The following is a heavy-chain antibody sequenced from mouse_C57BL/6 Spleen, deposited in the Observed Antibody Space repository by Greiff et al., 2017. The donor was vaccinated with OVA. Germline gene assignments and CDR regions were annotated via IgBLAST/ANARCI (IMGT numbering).Heavy chain of an antibody. CDR1: GFSLTSYA. Sequence: QVQLQQSGPGLVAPSQSLSITCTVSGFSLTSYAISWVRQPPGKGLEWLGVIWTGGGTNYNSALKSRLSISKDNSKSQVFLKMNSLQTDDTARYYCARNVYDYDGAMDYWGQGTSVTVSS. V-gene: IGHV2-9-1*01. CDR2: IWTGGGT. J-gene: IGHJ4*01. D-gene: IGHD2-4*01. CDR3: ARNVYDYDGAMDY.